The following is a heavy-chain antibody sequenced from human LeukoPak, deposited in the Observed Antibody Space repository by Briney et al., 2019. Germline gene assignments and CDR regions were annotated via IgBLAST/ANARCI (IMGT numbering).Heavy chain of an antibody. CDR2: INHSGST. D-gene: IGHD6-13*01. V-gene: IGHV4-34*01. J-gene: IGHJ3*02. Sequence: PSETLSLTCAVYGGSFSGYYWSWIRQPPGKGLEWIGEINHSGSTNYNPSLKSRVTISVDTSKNQFSLKLSSVTAADTAVYYCAREGYSSSLDAFDIWGQGTMVTVSS. CDR3: AREGYSSSLDAFDI. CDR1: GGSFSGYY.